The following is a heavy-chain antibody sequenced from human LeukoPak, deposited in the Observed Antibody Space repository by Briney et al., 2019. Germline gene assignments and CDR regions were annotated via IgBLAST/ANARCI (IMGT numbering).Heavy chain of an antibody. CDR3: ARVPIMAELDLLIQQDAFDI. CDR2: INHSGST. V-gene: IGHV4-34*01. J-gene: IGHJ3*02. D-gene: IGHD1-1*01. Sequence: SETLSLTCAVCGGSFSGYYWSWIRQPPGKGLEWIGEINHSGSTNYNPSLKSRVTISVDTSKNQFALKLSSVTAADTAVYYCARVPIMAELDLLIQQDAFDIWGQGTMVTVSS. CDR1: GGSFSGYY.